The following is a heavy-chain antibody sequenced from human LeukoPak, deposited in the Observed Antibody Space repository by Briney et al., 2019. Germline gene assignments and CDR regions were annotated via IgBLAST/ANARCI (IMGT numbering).Heavy chain of an antibody. Sequence: SETLSLTCNVSGGSIESHFWTWVRQPPGKGPEWIGSMSYSGTSSHDPALEGRVTMSLDMAKKQFSLKLSPVTAVDTALYYCAGEADNGGAVPAALWGRGWFDPWGQGILVTVSS. CDR1: GGSIESHF. J-gene: IGHJ5*02. CDR2: MSYSGTS. V-gene: IGHV4-59*11. D-gene: IGHD2-2*01. CDR3: AGEADNGGAVPAALWGRGWFDP.